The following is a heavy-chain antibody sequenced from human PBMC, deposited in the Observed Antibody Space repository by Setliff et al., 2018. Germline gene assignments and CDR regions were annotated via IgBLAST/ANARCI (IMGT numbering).Heavy chain of an antibody. D-gene: IGHD3-10*01. J-gene: IGHJ4*02. CDR3: AGGVSGRFNY. Sequence: SETLSLTCTVSGGSISRGSYYWSWIRQPAGKGLEWIGRIYTSGSTNYNPSLKSRVTISVDKSKNQFSLKLTSVTAADTAVYYCAGGVSGRFNYWGQGTLVTVSS. V-gene: IGHV4-61*02. CDR1: GGSISRGSYY. CDR2: IYTSGST.